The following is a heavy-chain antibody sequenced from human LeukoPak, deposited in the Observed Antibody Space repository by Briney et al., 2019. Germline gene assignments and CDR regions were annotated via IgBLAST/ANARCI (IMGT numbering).Heavy chain of an antibody. Sequence: GGSLRLSCAASGFTFSSYEMNWVRQAPGKGLEWVSHISSSGNTIYYTDSVKGRFTISRDNSKNLLYLQMNSLKAEDTAIYYRARTVARIGYWGQGTLVAVSS. CDR3: ARTVARIGY. CDR2: ISSSGNTI. J-gene: IGHJ4*02. D-gene: IGHD4-23*01. CDR1: GFTFSSYE. V-gene: IGHV3-48*03.